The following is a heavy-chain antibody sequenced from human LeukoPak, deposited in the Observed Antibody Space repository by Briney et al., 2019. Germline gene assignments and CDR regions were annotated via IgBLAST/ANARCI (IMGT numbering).Heavy chain of an antibody. CDR2: IYTSGST. J-gene: IGHJ5*02. D-gene: IGHD3-10*01. CDR3: ARGIWFGELLGNWFDP. V-gene: IGHV4-61*02. CDR1: GGSISSGSYY. Sequence: PSETLSLTCTVSGGSISSGSYYWSWIRQPAGKGLEWIGRIYTSGSTNYNPSLKSRVAISVDTSKNQFSLKLSSVTAADMAVYYCARGIWFGELLGNWFDPWGQGTLVTVSS.